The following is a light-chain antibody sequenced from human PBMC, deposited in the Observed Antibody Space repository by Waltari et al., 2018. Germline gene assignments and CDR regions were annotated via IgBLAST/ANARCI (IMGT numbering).Light chain of an antibody. V-gene: IGLV3-1*01. J-gene: IGLJ2*01. CDR1: KLGVKF. Sequence: SYELTQPPSVSVSPGQTARIHCPTPKLGVKFCSWYQQKPGLSPVLVIYEDTNRPSGISERFSASNSGNSATLTISGTQVLDEADYYCQTWDSNTAVFGGGTKLDVL. CDR2: EDT. CDR3: QTWDSNTAV.